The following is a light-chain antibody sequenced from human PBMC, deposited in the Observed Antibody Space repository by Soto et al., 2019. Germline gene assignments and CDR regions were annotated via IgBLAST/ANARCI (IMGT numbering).Light chain of an antibody. CDR1: RTVLSSSNNKNF. J-gene: IGKJ3*01. Sequence: DIVMTQSPDSLAVSLGGRATINCKSSRTVLSSSNNKNFLAWYQKKVGQPPRLLIYWASTRDSWVPDRFSGSGSGTDFTLTISILQAEDVAVYYCQQYYSSPFTFGPGTKVDIK. CDR3: QQYYSSPFT. V-gene: IGKV4-1*01. CDR2: WAS.